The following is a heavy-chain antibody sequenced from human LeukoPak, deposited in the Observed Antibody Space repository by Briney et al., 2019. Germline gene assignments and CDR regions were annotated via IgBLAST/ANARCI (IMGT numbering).Heavy chain of an antibody. CDR2: IIPIFGTA. CDR1: GGTFSSYA. CDR3: AREREVVPAAKVWFDP. V-gene: IGHV1-69*13. Sequence: ASVKVSCKASGGTFSSYAISWVRQAPGQGLEWMGAIIPIFGTANYAQKFQGRVTITADESTSTAYMELSSLRSEDTAVYYCAREREVVPAAKVWFDPWGQGTLVTVSS. J-gene: IGHJ5*02. D-gene: IGHD2-2*01.